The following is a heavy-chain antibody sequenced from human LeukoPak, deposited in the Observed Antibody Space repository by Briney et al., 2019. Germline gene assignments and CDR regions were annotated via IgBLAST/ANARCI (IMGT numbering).Heavy chain of an antibody. V-gene: IGHV3-23*01. CDR2: ISGSGGST. CDR3: AKGPHTASSYNWFDP. CDR1: GFTFSIYA. J-gene: IGHJ5*02. Sequence: QPGGSLRLSCAASGFTFSIYAMSWVRQAPGKGLEWVSVISGSGGSTYYADSVKGRFTISRDNSQSTLYLQMNSLRAEDTAVYYCAKGPHTASSYNWFDPWGRGTLVTVSS. D-gene: IGHD5-18*01.